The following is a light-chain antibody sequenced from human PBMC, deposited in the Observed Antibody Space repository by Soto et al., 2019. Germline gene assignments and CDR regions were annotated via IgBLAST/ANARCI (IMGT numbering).Light chain of an antibody. J-gene: IGKJ1*01. CDR3: QQSYSTWT. Sequence: DIQMTPSPPSLSASLGDRVTITFRASQTISSYLNWYQQKPGRAPKLLIYAASNLESGVPSRFSGSGSGTDFTLTISSLQPEDFATYYCQQSYSTWTFGQGTKVDI. V-gene: IGKV1-39*01. CDR1: QTISSY. CDR2: AAS.